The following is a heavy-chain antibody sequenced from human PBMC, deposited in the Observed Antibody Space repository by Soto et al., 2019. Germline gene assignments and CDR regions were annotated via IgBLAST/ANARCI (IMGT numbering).Heavy chain of an antibody. D-gene: IGHD6-13*01. J-gene: IGHJ5*02. CDR2: IIPIFGTA. Sequence: ASVKVSCKASGGTFSSYAISWVRQAPGQGLEWMGGIIPIFGTANYAQKFQGRVTITADESTSTAYMELSSLRSEDTAVYYCARNPIAAAGTGRLWFDPWGQGTLVTVSS. CDR1: GGTFSSYA. V-gene: IGHV1-69*13. CDR3: ARNPIAAAGTGRLWFDP.